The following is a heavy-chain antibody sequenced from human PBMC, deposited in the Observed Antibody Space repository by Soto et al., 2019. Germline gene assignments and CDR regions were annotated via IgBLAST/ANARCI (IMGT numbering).Heavy chain of an antibody. J-gene: IGHJ6*02. CDR2: IYYSGST. CDR1: GGSISSGDYY. V-gene: IGHV4-30-4*01. D-gene: IGHD6-6*01. CDR3: ARDSSSSYYYYYYGMDV. Sequence: LSLTCTVPGGSISSGDYYWSWIRQPPGKGLEWIGYIYYSGSTYYNPSLKSRVTISVDTSKNQFSLKLSSVTAADTAVYYCARDSSSSYYYYYYGMDVWGQGTTVTVSS.